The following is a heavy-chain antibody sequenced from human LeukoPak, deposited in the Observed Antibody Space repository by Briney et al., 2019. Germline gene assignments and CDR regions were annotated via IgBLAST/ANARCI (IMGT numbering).Heavy chain of an antibody. CDR1: GFTFSSYA. CDR3: AKDEGCSSTSCYFDY. D-gene: IGHD2-2*01. Sequence: GGSLRLSCAASGFTFSSYAMSWVRQAPGKGLEWVSAISGSGGSTYYADSVKGRFTISRDNSKNTLYLQMNSLRAEDTAVYYCAKDEGCSSTSCYFDYWGQGTLVTVSS. V-gene: IGHV3-23*01. CDR2: ISGSGGST. J-gene: IGHJ4*02.